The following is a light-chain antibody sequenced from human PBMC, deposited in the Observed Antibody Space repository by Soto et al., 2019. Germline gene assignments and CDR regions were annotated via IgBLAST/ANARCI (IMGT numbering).Light chain of an antibody. CDR1: HSISNW. CDR2: DAS. J-gene: IGKJ1*01. CDR3: QQYNTYGT. V-gene: IGKV1-5*01. Sequence: DIQMTQSPSTLSAFVGDRVTITCRASHSISNWLAWYQQKPGKAPKLLIYDASSLASGVPSRFSGSASGTAFTLTISGLQPDDFATYYCQQYNTYGTFGRGTKV.